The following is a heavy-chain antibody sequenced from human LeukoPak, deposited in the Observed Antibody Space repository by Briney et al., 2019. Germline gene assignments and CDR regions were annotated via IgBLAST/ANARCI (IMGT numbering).Heavy chain of an antibody. CDR1: GFIFSSYG. V-gene: IGHV3-30*02. CDR2: IRNDGSNK. D-gene: IGHD3-10*01. J-gene: IGHJ6*03. Sequence: GGSLRLSCAASGFIFSSYGMHWVRQAPGKGLEWVAFIRNDGSNKYYADTVKGRFTISRDNSKNTLPLQMNSLRAEDTAVYYCAKDGARVRGVTVFRYCHYYMDVWGKGTTVTISS. CDR3: AKDGARVRGVTVFRYCHYYMDV.